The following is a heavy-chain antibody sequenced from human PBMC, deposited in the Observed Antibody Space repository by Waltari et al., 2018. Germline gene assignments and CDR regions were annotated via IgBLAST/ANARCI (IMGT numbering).Heavy chain of an antibody. CDR2: SRGSGTTI. CDR1: GFTFSSYG. J-gene: IGHJ4*02. CDR3: ARRFDS. V-gene: IGHV3-48*03. Sequence: EVQLVESGGGLVQPGGSLRLSCAASGFTFSSYGMNWVRQAPGKGLDGISYSRGSGTTIYYADSVKGRFTISRDDAENSLYLQMNSLRAEDTALYYCARRFDSWGQGTRVTVSS.